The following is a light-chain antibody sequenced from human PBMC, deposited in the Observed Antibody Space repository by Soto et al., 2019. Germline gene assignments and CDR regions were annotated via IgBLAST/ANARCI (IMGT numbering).Light chain of an antibody. CDR2: DTS. Sequence: VVTQEPSLTVSPGGTVTLTCGSSTGAVTSGHWPYWFQQKPGQAPRTLIYDTSNKHLWTPARFSGSLLGGKAALTLSGAQPEDEADYYCLLSYSDTVVVFGGGTKLTVL. V-gene: IGLV7-46*01. J-gene: IGLJ3*02. CDR3: LLSYSDTVVV. CDR1: TGAVTSGHW.